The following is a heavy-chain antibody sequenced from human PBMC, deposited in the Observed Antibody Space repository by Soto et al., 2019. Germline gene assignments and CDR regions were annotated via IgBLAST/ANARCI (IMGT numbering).Heavy chain of an antibody. CDR3: ARDPGRAVALD. D-gene: IGHD6-19*01. CDR1: GGSISGSSW. J-gene: IGHJ4*02. CDR2: IYHSGST. Sequence: SETLSLTCAVSGGSISGSSWWSWIRQSPGKGLEWIGEIYHSGSTNYNPSLKSRVSISVDTSKNQFSLEINSVTASDTAIYYCARDPGRAVALDWGEGTLVTVSS. V-gene: IGHV4-4*02.